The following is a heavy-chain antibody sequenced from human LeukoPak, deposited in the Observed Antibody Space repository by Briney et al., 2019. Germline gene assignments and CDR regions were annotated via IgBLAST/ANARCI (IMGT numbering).Heavy chain of an antibody. D-gene: IGHD5-18*01. CDR3: AKGWIQLWPTEGDDAFDI. CDR2: ISSSGSTI. CDR1: GFTFSDYY. J-gene: IGHJ3*02. V-gene: IGHV3-11*01. Sequence: SGGSLRLSCAASGFTFSDYYMSWIRQAPGKGLEWVSYISSSGSTIYYADSVKGRFTISRDNSKNTLYLQMNSLRAEDTAVYYCAKGWIQLWPTEGDDAFDIWGQGTMVTVSS.